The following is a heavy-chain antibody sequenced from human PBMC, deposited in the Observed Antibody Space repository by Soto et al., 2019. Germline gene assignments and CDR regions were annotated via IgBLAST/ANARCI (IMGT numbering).Heavy chain of an antibody. CDR2: IYYSGST. CDR1: GGSISSGGYY. D-gene: IGHD6-6*01. V-gene: IGHV4-31*03. Sequence: SETLSLTCTVSGGSISSGGYYWSWIRQHPGKGLEWIGYIYYSGSTYYNPSLKSRVTISVDTSKNHFSLKLSSLTAADTAVYDCARDRRPQGIDYWGQGTLVTVSS. CDR3: ARDRRPQGIDY. J-gene: IGHJ4*02.